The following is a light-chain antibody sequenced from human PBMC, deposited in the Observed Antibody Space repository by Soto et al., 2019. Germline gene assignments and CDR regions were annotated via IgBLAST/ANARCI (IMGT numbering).Light chain of an antibody. V-gene: IGKV1-6*01. J-gene: IGKJ1*01. CDR3: LQDYGDSWT. CDR1: RDVGSD. Sequence: QMTQSPSSLSASVGEKIIITCRASRDVGSDVSWYQQKPVQAPTLLIYAASNLYTGVPSRFSGSRSGTEFTLTISSLQPEDFASYYCLQDYGDSWTFGQGTKVEIE. CDR2: AAS.